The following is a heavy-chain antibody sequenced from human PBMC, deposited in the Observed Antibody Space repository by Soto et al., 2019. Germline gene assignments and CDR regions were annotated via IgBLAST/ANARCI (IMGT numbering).Heavy chain of an antibody. D-gene: IGHD3-9*01. CDR3: ARGHILTGYYMVTFDY. V-gene: IGHV4-59*08. J-gene: IGHJ4*02. Sequence: SETLSLTCTVSGGSISSYYWSWIRQPPGKGLEWIGYIYYSGSTNYNPSLKSRVTISVDTSKNQSSLKLSSVTAADTAVYYCARGHILTGYYMVTFDYWGQGTLVTVSS. CDR2: IYYSGST. CDR1: GGSISSYY.